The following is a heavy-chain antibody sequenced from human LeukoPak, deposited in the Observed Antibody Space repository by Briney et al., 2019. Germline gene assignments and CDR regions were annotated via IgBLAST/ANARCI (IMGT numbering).Heavy chain of an antibody. Sequence: GGSLRLSYAASGFTFDDYGMSWVRQAPGKGLEWVSGINWNGGSTGYADSVKGRFTISRDNAKNSLYLQMNSLRAEDTALYYCAREDYYGSGSPTLFDYWGQGTLVTVSS. V-gene: IGHV3-20*03. CDR3: AREDYYGSGSPTLFDY. J-gene: IGHJ4*02. CDR1: GFTFDDYG. CDR2: INWNGGST. D-gene: IGHD3-10*01.